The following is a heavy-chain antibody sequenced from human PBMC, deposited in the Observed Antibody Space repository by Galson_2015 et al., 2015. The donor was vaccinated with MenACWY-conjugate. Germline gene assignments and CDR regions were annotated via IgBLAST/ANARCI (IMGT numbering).Heavy chain of an antibody. CDR1: GFTFSTYA. D-gene: IGHD4/OR15-4a*01. Sequence: SLRLSCAASGFTFSTYAISWVRRAPGKGLEWVSTISGVIGTTYQADSVKGRFTISRDGSKNTLYLQVNNLRAEDTALYICAKADKQTCYGATCYYFDSWGQGTLVTVSS. CDR2: ISGVIGTT. CDR3: AKADKQTCYGATCYYFDS. J-gene: IGHJ4*02. V-gene: IGHV3-23*01.